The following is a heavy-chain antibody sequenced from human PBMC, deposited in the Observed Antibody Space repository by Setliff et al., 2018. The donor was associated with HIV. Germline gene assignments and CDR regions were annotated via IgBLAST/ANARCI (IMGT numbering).Heavy chain of an antibody. D-gene: IGHD6-19*01. CDR1: GDSISSGSSY. Sequence: SETLSLTCTVTGDSISSGSSYWSWIRQPAGKGLGWIGHIFTTGSTKYNPSLRSRAAISLDTSTNSFSLQLHSLTAGDTAEYFCARAGMAVISSAFHVWGQGSWVTSP. J-gene: IGHJ6*02. V-gene: IGHV4-61*09. CDR2: IFTTGST. CDR3: ARAGMAVISSAFHV.